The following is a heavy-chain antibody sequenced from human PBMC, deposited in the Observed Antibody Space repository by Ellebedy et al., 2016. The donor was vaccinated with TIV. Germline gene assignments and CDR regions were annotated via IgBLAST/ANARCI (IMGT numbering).Heavy chain of an antibody. CDR2: ISSDGKNK. D-gene: IGHD3-22*01. CDR3: AKETWEASVYYIDY. V-gene: IGHV3-30*18. Sequence: PGGSLRLSCAASGFTFSNYGMQWVRPAQGKGLEWVAVISSDGKNKYYADSVNGWFTISRDKSKNPLYLQMISLRVEYTAVYYCAKETWEASVYYIDYWGQGTLVTVSS. CDR1: GFTFSNYG. J-gene: IGHJ4*02.